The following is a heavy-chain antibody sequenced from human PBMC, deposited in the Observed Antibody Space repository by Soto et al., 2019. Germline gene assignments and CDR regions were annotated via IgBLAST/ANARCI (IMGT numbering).Heavy chain of an antibody. CDR2: ISSNGGST. CDR1: GVTFSSYA. Sequence: GGSLRLSCAASGVTFSSYAMHWVRQAPGKGVEYVSAISSNGGSTYYANSVKGRFTISRDNSKNTLHLQMGSLSAEDMAVYYCARGPGHYLDYWGQGTLVTVSS. J-gene: IGHJ4*02. V-gene: IGHV3-64*01. CDR3: ARGPGHYLDY.